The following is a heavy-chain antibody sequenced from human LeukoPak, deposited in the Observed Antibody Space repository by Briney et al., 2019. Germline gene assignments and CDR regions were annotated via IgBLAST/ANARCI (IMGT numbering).Heavy chain of an antibody. V-gene: IGHV4-4*07. Sequence: PSETLSLTCTVSGVSGGSFNTYYWGWVPQPAGRGLEWIGRIYTSENTNYNPALKSRVTKSIDKPKKQFSLKLSPVTAADTAVYYCAREGASSFWGSYEYWGQGILVTVSS. CDR3: AREGASSFWGSYEY. CDR2: IYTSENT. D-gene: IGHD1-26*01. CDR1: GGSFNTYY. J-gene: IGHJ4*02.